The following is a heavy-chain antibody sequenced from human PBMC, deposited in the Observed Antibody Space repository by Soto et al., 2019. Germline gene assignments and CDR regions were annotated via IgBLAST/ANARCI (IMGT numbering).Heavy chain of an antibody. D-gene: IGHD3-22*01. J-gene: IGHJ4*02. V-gene: IGHV4-30-4*01. CDR3: ARDRAHFYESSGRLDL. Sequence: PLSLTCSVSGDSMNNGDYFWTWIRQTPGKGLQWIGYISYSGSTFYNPSLKTRLAMSVDTSKNQFSVRLRSVTAADTAVYYCARDRAHFYESSGRLDLWGQGMLVTVSS. CDR1: GDSMNNGDYF. CDR2: ISYSGST.